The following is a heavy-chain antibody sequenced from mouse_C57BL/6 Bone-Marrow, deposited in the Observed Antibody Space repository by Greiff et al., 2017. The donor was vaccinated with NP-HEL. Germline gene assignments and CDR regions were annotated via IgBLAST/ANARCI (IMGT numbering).Heavy chain of an antibody. J-gene: IGHJ4*01. CDR2: SRNKANDYTT. CDR1: GFTFSDFY. D-gene: IGHD2-2*01. V-gene: IGHV7-1*01. CDR3: ARDAWLEGDYYAMDY. Sequence: EVNVVESGGGLVQSGRSLRLSCATSGFTFSDFYMEWVRQAPGKGLEWIAASRNKANDYTTEYSASVKGRFIVSRDTSQSILYLQMSALRAEDTAIYYCARDAWLEGDYYAMDYWGQGTSVTVSS.